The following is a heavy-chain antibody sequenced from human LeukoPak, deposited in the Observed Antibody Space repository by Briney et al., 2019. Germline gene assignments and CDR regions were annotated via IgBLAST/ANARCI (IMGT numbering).Heavy chain of an antibody. CDR2: ISTSGTTI. J-gene: IGHJ4*02. V-gene: IGHV3-48*03. CDR1: GFTVSSYE. CDR3: ASMGAVAVNY. D-gene: IGHD6-19*01. Sequence: PGGSLRLSCAASGFTVSSYEMNWVRQAPGKGLEWVSYISTSGTTIYYADSVKGRFTISRDNAKNSLYLQMNSLRAEDTAVYYCASMGAVAVNYWGQGTLVTVSS.